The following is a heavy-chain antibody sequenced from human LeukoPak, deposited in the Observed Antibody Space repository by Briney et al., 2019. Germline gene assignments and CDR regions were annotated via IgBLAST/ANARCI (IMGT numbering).Heavy chain of an antibody. D-gene: IGHD3-22*01. CDR2: IYAGGTT. V-gene: IGHV3-53*01. CDR3: ARGRSRSSSGWYFDY. J-gene: IGHJ4*02. CDR1: GFSVSGNF. Sequence: GGSLRLSCTASGFSVSGNFMTWVRQAPGKGLEWISFIYAGGTTSYADSVKGRFTLSRNNSKNTIYLQLNGLRVEDTAVYYCARGRSRSSSGWYFDYWGQGTLVTVSS.